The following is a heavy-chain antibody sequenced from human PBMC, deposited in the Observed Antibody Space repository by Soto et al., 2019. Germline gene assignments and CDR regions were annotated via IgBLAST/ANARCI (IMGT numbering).Heavy chain of an antibody. J-gene: IGHJ5*02. CDR2: INHTGGT. D-gene: IGHD3-3*01. Sequence: SETLSLTCAVYGGSVNGYYWNWIRQPPGKGLEWIGEINHTGGTHYNPSLKSRVIMSVDTSKNQFSLRLSSVTAADTAIYYCATRITVFGLLIPPFDPWGQGTQVTVSS. V-gene: IGHV4-34*01. CDR3: ATRITVFGLLIPPFDP. CDR1: GGSVNGYY.